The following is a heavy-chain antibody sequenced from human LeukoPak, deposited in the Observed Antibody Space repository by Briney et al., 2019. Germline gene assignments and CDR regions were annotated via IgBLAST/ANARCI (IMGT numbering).Heavy chain of an antibody. CDR1: GGTFSSYA. D-gene: IGHD4-23*01. Sequence: SVKLSCKASGGTFSSYAISGVRQASGQGLEWMGRIIPILGIANYAQKFQGRVTITADKSTSTAYMELSSLRSEDTAVYYCARVGTTVVTPFDYGMDVWGQGTTVTASS. J-gene: IGHJ6*02. V-gene: IGHV1-69*04. CDR2: IIPILGIA. CDR3: ARVGTTVVTPFDYGMDV.